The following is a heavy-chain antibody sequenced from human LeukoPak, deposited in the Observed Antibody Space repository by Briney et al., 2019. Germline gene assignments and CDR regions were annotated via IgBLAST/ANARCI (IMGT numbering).Heavy chain of an antibody. J-gene: IGHJ3*02. CDR1: GDSISSYY. V-gene: IGHV4-39*01. D-gene: IGHD3-9*01. CDR3: ARPPKYYDILTPGPPHAFDI. Sequence: SETLSLTCTVSGDSISSYYWGWIRQPPGKGLEWIGSIYYSGSTYYNPSLKSRVTISVDTSKNQFSLKLSSVTAADTAVYYCARPPKYYDILTPGPPHAFDIWGQGTMVTVSS. CDR2: IYYSGST.